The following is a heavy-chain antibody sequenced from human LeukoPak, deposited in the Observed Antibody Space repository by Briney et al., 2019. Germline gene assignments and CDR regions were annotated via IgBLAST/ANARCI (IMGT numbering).Heavy chain of an antibody. Sequence: GGSLRLSCAASGFTFSSYGMHWVRQDPGKGLEWVAVIWYDGSNKYYADSVKGRFTISRDNSKNTLYLQMNSLRAEDTAVYYCAAYCSGGGCWGQGTLVTVSS. CDR2: IWYDGSNK. D-gene: IGHD2-15*01. J-gene: IGHJ4*02. CDR1: GFTFSSYG. V-gene: IGHV3-33*01. CDR3: AAYCSGGGC.